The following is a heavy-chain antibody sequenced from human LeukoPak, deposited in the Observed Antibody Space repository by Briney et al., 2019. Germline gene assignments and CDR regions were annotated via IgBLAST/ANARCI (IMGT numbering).Heavy chain of an antibody. CDR1: GFTFSSYA. CDR3: AKKACSRTTCSYFDY. D-gene: IGHD2-2*01. CDR2: ISGSGGST. J-gene: IGHJ4*02. V-gene: IGHV3-23*01. Sequence: GGSLRLSCAASGFTFSSYAMSWVRQAPGKGLEWVSAISGSGGSTYYADSVKGRFTIFRDNSKNTLYLQMNSLRAEDTAIYYCAKKACSRTTCSYFDYWGQGTLVTVSS.